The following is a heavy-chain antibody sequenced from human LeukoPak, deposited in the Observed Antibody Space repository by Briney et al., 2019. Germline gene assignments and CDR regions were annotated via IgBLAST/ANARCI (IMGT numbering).Heavy chain of an antibody. Sequence: GRSLRLSCAASGFTFSSYGMHRVRQAPGKGLEWVAVISYDGSNKYYADSVKGRFTISRDNSKNTLYLQMNSLRAEDTAVYYCAKGEFIYDFWSGYSDDAFDIWGQGTMVTVSS. CDR2: ISYDGSNK. J-gene: IGHJ3*02. D-gene: IGHD3-3*01. CDR3: AKGEFIYDFWSGYSDDAFDI. CDR1: GFTFSSYG. V-gene: IGHV3-30*18.